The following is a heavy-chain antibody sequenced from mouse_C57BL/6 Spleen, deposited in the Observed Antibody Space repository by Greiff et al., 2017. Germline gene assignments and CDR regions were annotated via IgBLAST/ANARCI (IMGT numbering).Heavy chain of an antibody. Sequence: EVKLQESGGGLVQPGGSMKLSCVASGFTFSNYWMNWVRQSPEKGLKWVAQIRLKADNYATNYAESVKGRFTVSRDDSKSSVYLQMNNLRAEDTGIYYCTAYGSIDYWGQGTTLTVSS. D-gene: IGHD2-2*01. J-gene: IGHJ2*01. CDR1: GFTFSNYW. CDR3: TAYGSIDY. CDR2: IRLKADNYAT. V-gene: IGHV6-3*01.